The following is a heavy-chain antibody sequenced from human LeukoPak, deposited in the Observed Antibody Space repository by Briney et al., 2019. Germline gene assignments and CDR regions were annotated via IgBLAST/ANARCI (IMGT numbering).Heavy chain of an antibody. V-gene: IGHV3-30*18. CDR1: GFTFSSYG. CDR2: ISYDGSNK. Sequence: GGSLRLSCAASGFTFSSYGMHWVRQAPGKGLEWVAVISYDGSNKYYADSVKGRFTISRDNSKNTLYLQMNSLRAEDTAVYYCAKDDEVGITIFGVVTETPDYYRMDVWGQGTTVTVSS. D-gene: IGHD3-3*01. J-gene: IGHJ6*02. CDR3: AKDDEVGITIFGVVTETPDYYRMDV.